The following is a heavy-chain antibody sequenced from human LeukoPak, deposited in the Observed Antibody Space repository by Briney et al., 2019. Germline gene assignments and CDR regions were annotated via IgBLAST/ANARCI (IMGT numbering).Heavy chain of an antibody. CDR1: GFTFSSYG. J-gene: IGHJ5*02. D-gene: IGHD2-15*01. Sequence: PGGSLRLSCAASGFTFSSYGIHWVRQAPGKGLEWVAVIWYDGSNKYYEDSVKGRFTISRDNAKNSVYLLMNSLRAEDTAVYYCARRGTTYCTVDSCHPNWFDPWGQGTLVTVSS. CDR2: IWYDGSNK. CDR3: ARRGTTYCTVDSCHPNWFDP. V-gene: IGHV3-33*01.